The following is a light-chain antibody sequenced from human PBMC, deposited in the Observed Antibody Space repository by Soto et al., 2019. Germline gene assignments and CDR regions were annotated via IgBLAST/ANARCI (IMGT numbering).Light chain of an antibody. Sequence: DIQMTQSPSSLSASVGDRVTITCRASQGISNYLAWYQQKPGKVPKLLIYAASTLQSGVPSRFSGSGSGTDFTLTISSLQSEDVGAYYCQKYNSAPHTFGQGTKLEIK. CDR2: AAS. CDR1: QGISNY. J-gene: IGKJ2*01. CDR3: QKYNSAPHT. V-gene: IGKV1-27*01.